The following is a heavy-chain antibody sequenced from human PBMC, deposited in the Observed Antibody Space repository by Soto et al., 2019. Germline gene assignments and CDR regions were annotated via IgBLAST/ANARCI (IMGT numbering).Heavy chain of an antibody. D-gene: IGHD3-22*01. Sequence: GGSLRLSCAASGFTFSSYAMHWVRQAPGKGLEWVAVISYDGSNKYYADSVKGRFTISRDNSKNTLYLQMNSLRAEDTAVYYCARDHKPQYYYDSSGYYAYWGQGTLVTVS. CDR2: ISYDGSNK. CDR3: ARDHKPQYYYDSSGYYAY. CDR1: GFTFSSYA. V-gene: IGHV3-30-3*01. J-gene: IGHJ4*02.